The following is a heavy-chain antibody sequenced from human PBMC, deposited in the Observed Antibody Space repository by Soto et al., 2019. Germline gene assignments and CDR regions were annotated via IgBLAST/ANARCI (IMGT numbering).Heavy chain of an antibody. J-gene: IGHJ6*02. CDR2: IIPVFGLV. CDR3: GGGRIVVVGSRAYYGMDV. Sequence: QVHLLLQSGAEVKKPGPSVKVSCKASGGTPSNSAISWVRQAPGQGLEWMGGIIPVFGLVKYAQNFQGRVTLTADESTNTAYMELSSLRPEDTAVYYCGGGRIVVVGSRAYYGMDVWGQGTTVTVSS. V-gene: IGHV1-69*01. D-gene: IGHD3-22*01. CDR1: GGTPSNSA.